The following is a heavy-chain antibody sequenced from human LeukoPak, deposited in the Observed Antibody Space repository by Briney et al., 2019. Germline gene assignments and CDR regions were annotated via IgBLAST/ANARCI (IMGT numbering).Heavy chain of an antibody. D-gene: IGHD3-3*01. CDR3: ARESGDFWSGYSLDY. CDR1: GVSITTYY. V-gene: IGHV4-59*01. CDR2: IYHSGST. Sequence: KASETLSLTCTVSGVSITTYYWSWLRQPPGKGLEWIGYIYHSGSTNYNPSLKSRVTISVDTSKNQFSLKLSSVTAADTAVYYCARESGDFWSGYSLDYWGQGTLVTVSS. J-gene: IGHJ4*02.